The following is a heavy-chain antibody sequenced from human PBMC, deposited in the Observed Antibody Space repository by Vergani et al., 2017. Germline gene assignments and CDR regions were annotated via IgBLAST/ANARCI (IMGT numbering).Heavy chain of an antibody. CDR2: INPSGGST. J-gene: IGHJ3*02. CDR1: GYTFTSYY. V-gene: IGHV1-46*03. Sequence: QVQLVQSGAEVKKPGASVKVSCKASGYTFTSYYMHWVRQAPGQGLEWLGIINPSGGSTSYAQKFQGRVTMTRDTSTSTVYMELSSLRSEDTAVYYCARDRVAGAVLGGLDAFDIWGQGTMVTVSS. D-gene: IGHD6-19*01. CDR3: ARDRVAGAVLGGLDAFDI.